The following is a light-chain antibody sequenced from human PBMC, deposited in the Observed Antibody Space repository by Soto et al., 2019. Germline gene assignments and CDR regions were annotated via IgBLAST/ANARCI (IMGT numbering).Light chain of an antibody. J-gene: IGLJ2*01. Sequence: QSALTQPASVSGSPGQSISISCTGTSSDVGNHNYVSWYQHHPGKAPKLMIYEVSNRPSGVSNRFSGFKSGNTASLTISGLQAEDEADYYCYSYTSTNTLVFGGGTKLTVL. CDR2: EVS. CDR3: YSYTSTNTLV. V-gene: IGLV2-14*01. CDR1: SSDVGNHNY.